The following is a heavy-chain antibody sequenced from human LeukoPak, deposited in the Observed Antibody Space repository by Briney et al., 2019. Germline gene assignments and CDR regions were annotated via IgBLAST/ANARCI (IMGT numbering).Heavy chain of an antibody. D-gene: IGHD6-19*01. V-gene: IGHV3-53*01. CDR3: ARHQGGPNIAVAYDAFDI. J-gene: IGHJ3*02. CDR1: GFTVSSNY. Sequence: GGSLRLSCAASGFTVSSNYMSWVRQAPGKGLEWVSVIYSGGSTYYADSVKGRFTISRDNSKNTLYLQMNSLRAEDTAVYYCARHQGGPNIAVAYDAFDIWGQGTMVTVSS. CDR2: IYSGGST.